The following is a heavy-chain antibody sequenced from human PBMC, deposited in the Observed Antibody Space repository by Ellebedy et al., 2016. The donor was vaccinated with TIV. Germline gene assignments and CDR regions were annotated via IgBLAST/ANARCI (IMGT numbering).Heavy chain of an antibody. CDR3: ARVVADRFYYYMDV. J-gene: IGHJ6*03. Sequence: SETLSLTXTVSGGSIRSSRYYWGWIRQPPGKGLEWIGSIYYSGSTYYNPSLKSRVTISVDTSKNLFSLKVSSVTAADTAVYYCARVVADRFYYYMDVWGKGTTVTVS. CDR1: GGSIRSSRYY. CDR2: IYYSGST. D-gene: IGHD2-2*01. V-gene: IGHV4-39*01.